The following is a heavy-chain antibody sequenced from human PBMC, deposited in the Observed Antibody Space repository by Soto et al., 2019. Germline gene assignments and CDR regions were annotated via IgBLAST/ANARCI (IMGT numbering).Heavy chain of an antibody. CDR1: GFTFSSYA. D-gene: IGHD1-1*01. Sequence: GGFLRLSCAASGFTFSSYAMSWVRQAPGKGLEWVSAISGSGGSTYYADSVKGRFTISRDNSKNTLYLQMNSLRAEDTAVYYCAKVDLPPGWYNWNDAYDYWGQGTLVTVSS. CDR2: ISGSGGST. V-gene: IGHV3-23*01. CDR3: AKVDLPPGWYNWNDAYDY. J-gene: IGHJ4*02.